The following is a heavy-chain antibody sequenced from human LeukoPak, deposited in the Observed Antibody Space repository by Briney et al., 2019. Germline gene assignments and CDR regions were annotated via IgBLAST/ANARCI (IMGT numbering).Heavy chain of an antibody. V-gene: IGHV3-48*01. CDR1: GFTFSTFA. CDR3: AREPTYYYDSSGSLYYFDY. Sequence: PGGSLRLSCAASGFTFSTFAMIWVRQAPGKGLEWVSYISSSSSTIYYADSVKGRFTISRDNAKNSLYLQMNSLRAEDTAVYYCAREPTYYYDSSGSLYYFDYWGQGTLVTVSS. J-gene: IGHJ4*02. CDR2: ISSSSSTI. D-gene: IGHD3-22*01.